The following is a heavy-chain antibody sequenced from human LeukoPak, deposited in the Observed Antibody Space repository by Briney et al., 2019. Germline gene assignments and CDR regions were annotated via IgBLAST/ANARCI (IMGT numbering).Heavy chain of an antibody. CDR3: ARGSGTFDY. Sequence: SETLSLTCAVSGGSISSYYWSWIRQPPGKGLEWIGYIYYSGSTNYNPSLKSRVTISVDTSKNQFSLKLSSVTAADTAVYYCARGSGTFDYWGQGTLVTVSS. CDR2: IYYSGST. CDR1: GGSISSYY. V-gene: IGHV4-59*01. J-gene: IGHJ4*02.